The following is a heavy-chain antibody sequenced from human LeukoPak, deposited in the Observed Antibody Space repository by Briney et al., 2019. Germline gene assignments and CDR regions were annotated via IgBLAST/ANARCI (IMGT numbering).Heavy chain of an antibody. CDR3: GRLPYYCDSL. J-gene: IGHJ4*02. CDR1: GFMFSTYW. CDR2: INSDGSST. V-gene: IGHV3-74*01. Sequence: GGSLRLSCAASGFMFSTYWMHWVRQGPGKGLVWISGINSDGSSTNYADSVKGRFTISRDNAKNTLYLQMNSLRAEDTAVYYCGRLPYYCDSLWGQGTLVTVSS. D-gene: IGHD3-22*01.